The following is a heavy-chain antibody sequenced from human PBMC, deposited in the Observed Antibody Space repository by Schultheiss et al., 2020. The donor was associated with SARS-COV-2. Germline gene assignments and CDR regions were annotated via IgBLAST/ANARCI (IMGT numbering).Heavy chain of an antibody. V-gene: IGHV3-30*02. CDR3: AKSPDWSGSYWCDY. J-gene: IGHJ4*02. CDR2: IWYDGSNK. D-gene: IGHD1-26*01. CDR1: GFTFSGSA. Sequence: GGSLRLSCAASGFTFSGSAMHWVRQAPGKGLEWVAVIWYDGSNKYYADSVKGRFTISRDNSKNTLYLQMNSLRAEDTAVYYCAKSPDWSGSYWCDYWGQGTLVTVSS.